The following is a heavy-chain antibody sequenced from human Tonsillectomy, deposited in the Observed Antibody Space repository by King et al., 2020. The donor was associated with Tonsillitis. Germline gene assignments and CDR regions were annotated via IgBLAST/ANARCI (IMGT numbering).Heavy chain of an antibody. J-gene: IGHJ4*02. CDR1: GGTFSSYA. CDR3: GVAAAGWRFDY. V-gene: IGHV1-69*06. Sequence: VQLVESGAEVKKPGSSVKVSCKASGGTFSSYAISWVRQAPGQGLDWMVGIIPIFGTANYAQKFQGRVTSTADKSTSTAYMELSSLRSEDTAVYYCGVAAAGWRFDYWGQGTLDTVSS. D-gene: IGHD6-13*01. CDR2: IIPIFGTA.